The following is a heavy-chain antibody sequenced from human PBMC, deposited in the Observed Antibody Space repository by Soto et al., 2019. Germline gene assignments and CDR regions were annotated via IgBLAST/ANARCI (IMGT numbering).Heavy chain of an antibody. CDR3: AREWEDSAVLDY. V-gene: IGHV3-21*01. D-gene: IGHD1-26*01. Sequence: GGSLRLSCAASGFTFSSYSMNWVRQAPGKGLEWVSSISSSSSYIYYADSVKGRFTISRDNAKNSLYLQMNSLRAEDTAVYYCAREWEDSAVLDYWGQGTLVTVSS. CDR1: GFTFSSYS. CDR2: ISSSSSYI. J-gene: IGHJ4*02.